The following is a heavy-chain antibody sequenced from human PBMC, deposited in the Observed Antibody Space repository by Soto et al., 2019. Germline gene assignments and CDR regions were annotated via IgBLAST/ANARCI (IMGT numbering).Heavy chain of an antibody. CDR2: IWYDGSNK. CDR1: GFTFSSYG. CDR3: ARDWSGGDPISLYNWFDP. V-gene: IGHV3-33*01. Sequence: QVQLVESGGGVVQPGRSLRLSCAASGFTFSSYGMHWVRQAPGKGLEWVAVIWYDGSNKYYADSVKGRFTISRDNSKNTLYLQMNSLRAEDTAVYYCARDWSGGDPISLYNWFDPWGQGTLVTVSS. J-gene: IGHJ5*02. D-gene: IGHD2-21*02.